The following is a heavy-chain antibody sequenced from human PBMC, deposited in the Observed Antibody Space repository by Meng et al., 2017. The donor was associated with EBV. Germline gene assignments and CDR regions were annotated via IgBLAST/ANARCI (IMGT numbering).Heavy chain of an antibody. J-gene: IGHJ5*02. CDR2: MNPNSGNT. V-gene: IGHV1-8*01. Sequence: QVELVESGAGAKKPGASVKVTCKASGYNVSSYDINWVRQDTGQGLEWMGWMNPNSGNTGYAQKFQGRVTMTRNTSISTAYMELSSLRSEDTAVYYCARGPYYYDSSGYYYGEFDPWGQGTLVTVSS. CDR3: ARGPYYYDSSGYYYGEFDP. CDR1: GYNVSSYD. D-gene: IGHD3-22*01.